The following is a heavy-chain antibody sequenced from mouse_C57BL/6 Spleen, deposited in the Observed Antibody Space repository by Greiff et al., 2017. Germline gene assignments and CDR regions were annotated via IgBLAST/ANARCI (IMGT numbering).Heavy chain of an antibody. CDR3: ARGDYYGISYGYFDV. J-gene: IGHJ1*03. CDR1: GFTFSSNA. Sequence: EVQGVESGGGLVKPGGSLKLSCAASGFTFSSNAMSWVRQTPEKRLEWVATICDGGSYTYYPANLKGRFTISRDNAKNNLYLQMSHLKSEDTAMYYCARGDYYGISYGYFDVWGTGTTVTVSS. CDR2: ICDGGSYT. V-gene: IGHV5-4*01. D-gene: IGHD1-1*01.